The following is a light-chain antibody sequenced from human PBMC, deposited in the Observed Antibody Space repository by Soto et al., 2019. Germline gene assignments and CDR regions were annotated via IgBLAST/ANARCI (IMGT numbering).Light chain of an antibody. CDR3: LQGTHWPPYT. CDR2: QVS. Sequence: DVVMTQSPLSLPVTLGQPASISCRSSQSLVYSDGNTYLSWFQQRPGQSPRRLIYQVSKRDSGVPDRFSGSGSTTDFPLKISRVEAEDVGVYYCLQGTHWPPYTFGQGTKLEIK. CDR1: QSLVYSDGNTY. V-gene: IGKV2-30*01. J-gene: IGKJ2*01.